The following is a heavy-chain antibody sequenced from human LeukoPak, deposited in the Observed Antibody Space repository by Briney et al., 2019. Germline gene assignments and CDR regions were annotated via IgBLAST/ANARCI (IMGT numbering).Heavy chain of an antibody. CDR2: IYYSGST. D-gene: IGHD6-13*01. Sequence: SETLSLTCTVSDGSISSYYWSWIRQPPGKGLEWIGYIYYSGSTNYNPSLKSRVTISVDTSKNQFSLKLSSVTAADTAVYYCARDVSSSWYGAWYFDLWGRGTLVTVSS. CDR3: ARDVSSSWYGAWYFDL. V-gene: IGHV4-59*01. J-gene: IGHJ2*01. CDR1: DGSISSYY.